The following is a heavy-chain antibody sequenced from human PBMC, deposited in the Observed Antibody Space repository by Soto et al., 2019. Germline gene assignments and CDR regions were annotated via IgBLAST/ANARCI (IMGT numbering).Heavy chain of an antibody. Sequence: EVQLVQSGAEVKKPGGSLRLSCQGSGYRFINYWISWLRQMPGKGLEWVGRIDPSDSYPLYSPSFQGHVTISIDTAINTAFLEWRSLQASDTAMYYCVRHGNGTPFYFDFWGRGTLVPVSS. CDR2: IDPSDSYP. D-gene: IGHD1-1*01. V-gene: IGHV5-10-1*03. CDR1: GYRFINYW. CDR3: VRHGNGTPFYFDF. J-gene: IGHJ4*02.